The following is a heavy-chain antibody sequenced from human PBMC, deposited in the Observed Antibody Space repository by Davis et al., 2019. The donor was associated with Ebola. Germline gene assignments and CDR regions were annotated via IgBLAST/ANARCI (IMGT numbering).Heavy chain of an antibody. CDR1: GYTFTGYY. V-gene: IGHV1-2*02. D-gene: IGHD3-16*01. J-gene: IGHJ4*02. CDR3: ARDFYVWGTWRGMVDY. Sequence: GESLKVSCQASGYTFTGYYMHWVRQAPGQGLEWMGWINPNSGGTNYAQKFQGRVTMTRDTSISTAYMELSRLRSDDTAVYYCARDFYVWGTWRGMVDYWGQGTLVTVSS. CDR2: INPNSGGT.